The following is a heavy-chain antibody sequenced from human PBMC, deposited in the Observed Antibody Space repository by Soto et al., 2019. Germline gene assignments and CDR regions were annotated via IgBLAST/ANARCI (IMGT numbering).Heavy chain of an antibody. CDR1: GYSISSINW. J-gene: IGHJ4*02. CDR2: IYYSGTT. Sequence: SQTLSLTCAVSGYSISSINWWGWIRQPPGKGLEWIGYIYYSGTTYYNPSLKSRFTISRDSSKNTVSLEMTSLRAEDTAVYYCAKGGRQWLVTSDFNYWGQGALVTVS. V-gene: IGHV4-28*01. D-gene: IGHD6-19*01. CDR3: AKGGRQWLVTSDFNY.